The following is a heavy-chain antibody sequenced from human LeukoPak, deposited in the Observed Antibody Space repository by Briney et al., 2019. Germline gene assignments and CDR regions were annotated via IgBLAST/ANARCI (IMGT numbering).Heavy chain of an antibody. CDR3: AKNARSITMIVVRNDY. CDR2: ISGSGGST. V-gene: IGHV3-23*01. CDR1: GFTFSSYA. J-gene: IGHJ4*02. D-gene: IGHD3-22*01. Sequence: LAGGSLRLSCAASGFTFSSYAMSWVRQAPGKELEWVSAISGSGGSTYYADSVKGRFTISRDNSKNTLYLQMNSLRAEDTAVYYCAKNARSITMIVVRNDYWGQGTLVTVSS.